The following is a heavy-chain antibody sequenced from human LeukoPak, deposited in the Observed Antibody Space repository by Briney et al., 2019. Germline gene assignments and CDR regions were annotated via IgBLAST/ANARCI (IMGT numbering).Heavy chain of an antibody. CDR1: GFTFSSYAM. CDR2: IYHSGST. D-gene: IGHD5-12*01. Sequence: PGGSLRLSCAASGFTFSSYAMSWVRQAPGKGLEWIGEIYHSGSTNYNPSLKSRVNLSVDKFKNQFSVKLNSVTAADTAVYYCARFVRTLVAWDYWGQGTLVTVSS. CDR3: ARFVRTLVAWDY. J-gene: IGHJ4*02. V-gene: IGHV4-4*02.